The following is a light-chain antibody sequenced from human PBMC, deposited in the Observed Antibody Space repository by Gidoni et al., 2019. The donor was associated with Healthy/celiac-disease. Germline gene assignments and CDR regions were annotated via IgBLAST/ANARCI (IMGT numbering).Light chain of an antibody. CDR2: GAA. Sequence: EIVLTQSPGTLSLSPGARATLSCRASQSVSSSYLAWYQQKPGQAPRLLIYGAASRATGIPDRFSGSGSGTDFTLTISRLEPEDFAVYYCQQYGSSPRTFGGXTKVEIK. CDR1: QSVSSSY. V-gene: IGKV3-20*01. J-gene: IGKJ4*01. CDR3: QQYGSSPRT.